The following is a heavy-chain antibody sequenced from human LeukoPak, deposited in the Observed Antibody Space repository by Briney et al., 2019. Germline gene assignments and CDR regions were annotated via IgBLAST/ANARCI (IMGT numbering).Heavy chain of an antibody. J-gene: IGHJ4*02. CDR2: IYYSGST. CDR1: GGSSNSYY. V-gene: IGHV4-59*01. D-gene: IGHD6-19*01. CDR3: AREESAWYRVFDY. Sequence: SETLSLTCTVSGGSSNSYYWNWIRQPPGKGLEWIGYIYYSGSTNYNPSLKSRVTISVDTSKNQFSLKLSSVTAADTAVYYCAREESAWYRVFDYWGQGTLVTVSS.